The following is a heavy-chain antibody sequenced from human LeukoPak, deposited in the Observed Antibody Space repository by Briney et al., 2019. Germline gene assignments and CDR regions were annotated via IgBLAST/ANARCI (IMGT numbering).Heavy chain of an antibody. CDR3: AKSSRTYYYYYYMDV. Sequence: PGGTLRLSCAASGFTFRRYGMTWVRQAPGKGLEWVSSISGSGGSTYYGDSVKGRFTISRDNSKNTLYLQMNSLRAEDTAVYYCAKSSRTYYYYYYMDVWGKGTTVTVSS. J-gene: IGHJ6*03. V-gene: IGHV3-23*01. CDR2: ISGSGGST. D-gene: IGHD6-6*01. CDR1: GFTFRRYG.